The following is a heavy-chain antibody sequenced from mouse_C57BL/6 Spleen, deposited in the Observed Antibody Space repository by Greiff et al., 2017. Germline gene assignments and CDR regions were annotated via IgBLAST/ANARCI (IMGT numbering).Heavy chain of an antibody. CDR3: ARWGSYGNYVLDY. D-gene: IGHD2-1*01. CDR2: IDPSDSYT. J-gene: IGHJ2*01. CDR1: GYTFTSYW. Sequence: QVQLQQPGAELVKPGASVKLSCKASGYTFTSYWMQWVKQRPGQGLEWIGGIDPSDSYTNYNQKFKGKATLTVDTSSSTAYMQLSSLTSEDSAVYYCARWGSYGNYVLDYWGQGTTLTVSS. V-gene: IGHV1-50*01.